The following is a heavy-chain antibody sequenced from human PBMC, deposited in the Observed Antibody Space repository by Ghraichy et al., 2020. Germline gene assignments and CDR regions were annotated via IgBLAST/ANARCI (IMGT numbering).Heavy chain of an antibody. Sequence: GGSLRLSCAASGFTFSSYAMSWVRQAPGKGLEWVSAISGSGGSTYYADSVKGRFTISRDNSKNTLYLQMNSLRAEDTAVYYCAKGGDIVVVPAATRYWYFDLWGRGTLVTVSS. CDR3: AKGGDIVVVPAATRYWYFDL. CDR1: GFTFSSYA. CDR2: ISGSGGST. V-gene: IGHV3-23*01. J-gene: IGHJ2*01. D-gene: IGHD2-2*01.